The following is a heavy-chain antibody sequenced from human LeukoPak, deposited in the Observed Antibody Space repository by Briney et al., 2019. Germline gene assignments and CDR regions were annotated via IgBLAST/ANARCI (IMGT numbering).Heavy chain of an antibody. D-gene: IGHD3-10*01. CDR2: LSGRGGGP. J-gene: IGHJ4*02. Sequence: GGSLRLPCAVSGITLSNYGMSCVCEAPAERLEWVSGLSGRGGGPNYADSVQGQLTISRDNPKNTLYLQMNSLRAEDTAVYFCAKRGVVIRVFLVGFHKEAYYFDSWGQGALVTVSS. CDR3: AKRGVVIRVFLVGFHKEAYYFDS. V-gene: IGHV3-23*01. CDR1: GITLSNYG.